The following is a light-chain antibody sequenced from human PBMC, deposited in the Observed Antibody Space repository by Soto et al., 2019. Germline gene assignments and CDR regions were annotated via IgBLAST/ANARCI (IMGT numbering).Light chain of an antibody. CDR3: CSYAGSSTLV. Sequence: QSALTQPAYVSGSPGRSITISCTGTSSDVGSYNLVSWYQQHPGKAPKLMIYEGNKRPSGVSNRFSGSKSGNTASLTISGLQAEDEADYYCCSYAGSSTLVFGGGTKLTVL. J-gene: IGLJ2*01. CDR2: EGN. CDR1: SSDVGSYNL. V-gene: IGLV2-23*01.